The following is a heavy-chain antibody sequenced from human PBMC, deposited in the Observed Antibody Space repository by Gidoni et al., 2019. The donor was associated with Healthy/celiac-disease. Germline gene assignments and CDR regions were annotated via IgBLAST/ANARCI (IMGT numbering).Heavy chain of an antibody. CDR2: IKSKTDGGTT. J-gene: IGHJ4*02. CDR1: GFTFSNAW. D-gene: IGHD1-26*01. Sequence: GKPGGSLRLSWSASGFTFSNAWMRWVRQAPGKGLEWVGPIKSKTDGGTTDYAAPVKGRVTISRDDPKNTLYLQMNSLKTEDTAVYYCTIEEVGATLDYFDYWGQGTLVTVSS. CDR3: TIEEVGATLDYFDY. V-gene: IGHV3-15*01.